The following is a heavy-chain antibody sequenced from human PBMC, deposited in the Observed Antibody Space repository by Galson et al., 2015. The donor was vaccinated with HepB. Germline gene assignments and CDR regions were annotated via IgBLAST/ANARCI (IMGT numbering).Heavy chain of an antibody. CDR1: GFTFSDYY. V-gene: IGHV3-11*01. CDR3: ARESRGNYLTFDY. J-gene: IGHJ4*02. D-gene: IGHD5-24*01. CDR2: ITNSGRST. Sequence: SLRLSCAVSGFTFSDYYMSWIRQAPGKGLEWLSYITNSGRSTSYADSVKGRFTISRDNAKNSLYLEMNSLRAEDTAVYYCARESRGNYLTFDYWGQGTSVIVSS.